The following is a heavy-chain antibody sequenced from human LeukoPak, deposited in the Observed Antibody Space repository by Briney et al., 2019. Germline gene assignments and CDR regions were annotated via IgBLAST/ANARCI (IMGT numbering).Heavy chain of an antibody. D-gene: IGHD7-27*01. CDR1: GFTFSSYT. CDR3: ARDPTGDFNY. Sequence: GSLRLSCAASGFTFSSYTMSWVRQAPGKGLEWVSAISGSAGSTYYADSVKGRFTISRDNSKNTLYLQMNSLRAENTALYYCARDPTGDFNYWGQGTLVTLSS. J-gene: IGHJ4*02. V-gene: IGHV3-23*01. CDR2: ISGSAGST.